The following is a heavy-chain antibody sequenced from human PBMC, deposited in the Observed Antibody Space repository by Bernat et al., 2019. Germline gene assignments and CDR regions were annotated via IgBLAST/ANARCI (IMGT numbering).Heavy chain of an antibody. CDR1: GFTFSSYG. CDR3: AKAPGSTGAFDM. V-gene: IGHV3-30*18. Sequence: QVQLVESGGGVVQPGRSLRLSCAASGFTFSSYGIHWVRQAPGKGLEWVAVISYDGHYKYYADSVKGRFSISRDNSKNTLYMQMNSLRDEDTAVYYCAKAPGSTGAFDMWGQGTMVTVSS. D-gene: IGHD2-2*01. J-gene: IGHJ3*02. CDR2: ISYDGHYK.